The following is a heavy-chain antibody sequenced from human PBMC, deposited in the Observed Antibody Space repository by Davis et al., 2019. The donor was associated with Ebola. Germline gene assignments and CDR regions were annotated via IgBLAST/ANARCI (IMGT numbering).Heavy chain of an antibody. D-gene: IGHD6-6*01. V-gene: IGHV4-59*08. J-gene: IGHJ4*02. Sequence: MPSETLSLTCAVYGGSFSGYYWSWIRQPPGKGLEWIGYIYYSGSTNYNPSLKSRVTISVDTSKNQFSLKLSSVTAADTAVYYCARLRLGSSANFDYWGQGTLVTVSS. CDR2: IYYSGST. CDR3: ARLRLGSSANFDY. CDR1: GGSFSGYY.